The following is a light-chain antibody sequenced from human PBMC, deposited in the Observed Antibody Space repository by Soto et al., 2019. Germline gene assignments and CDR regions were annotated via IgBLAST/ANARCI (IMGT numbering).Light chain of an antibody. CDR1: QSVLYNSDNKNY. Sequence: DIVMTQSPDSLAVSLGERATINCKSSQSVLYNSDNKNYLVWYQQKPGQPPKLLIYWASTRESGVPDRFGGSGSGTDFTLTISSLQAEDVAVYYCQQYYSFPLTFGGGTKVEIK. V-gene: IGKV4-1*01. J-gene: IGKJ4*01. CDR2: WAS. CDR3: QQYYSFPLT.